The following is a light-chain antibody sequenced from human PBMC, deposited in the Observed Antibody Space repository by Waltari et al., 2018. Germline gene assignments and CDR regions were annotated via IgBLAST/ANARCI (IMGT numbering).Light chain of an antibody. J-gene: IGLJ3*02. CDR2: VNSDGSH. CDR1: SGHSSNV. Sequence: QLVLTQSPSASASLGASVKLTCTLSSGHSSNVIAWHQQQPAKGPRYLMKVNSDGSHSKGDEIPDRFSGSSAGAERHLTISSLQSEDEADYYCQTGGHGTWVFGGGTKLTVL. V-gene: IGLV4-69*01. CDR3: QTGGHGTWV.